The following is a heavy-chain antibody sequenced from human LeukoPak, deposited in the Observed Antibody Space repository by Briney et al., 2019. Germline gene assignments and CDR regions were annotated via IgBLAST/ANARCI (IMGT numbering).Heavy chain of an antibody. CDR1: GGSISSSSYY. CDR2: IYYSGST. CDR3: ARGGVNYGDDY. D-gene: IGHD3-16*01. J-gene: IGHJ4*02. Sequence: SETLSLTCTVSGGSISSSSYYWGWIRQPPGKGLEWIGSIYYSGSTYYNPSLKSRVTISVDTSKNQFSLKLSSVTAADTAVYYCARGGVNYGDDYRGQGTLVTVSS. V-gene: IGHV4-39*01.